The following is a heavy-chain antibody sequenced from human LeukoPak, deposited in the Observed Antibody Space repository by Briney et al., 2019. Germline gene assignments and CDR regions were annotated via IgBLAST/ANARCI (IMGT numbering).Heavy chain of an antibody. J-gene: IGHJ4*02. CDR1: GFTLSSYW. CDR2: INQDGSEK. CDR3: ARINSSSSPHFDY. D-gene: IGHD6-6*01. V-gene: IGHV3-7*01. Sequence: GGSLRLSCATSGFTLSSYWMSWVRQAPGKGLEWVANINQDGSEKSYVDSVKGRFTISRDNAKNSLFLQMNSLRAEDTAVYHCARINSSSSPHFDYWGQGTLVTVSS.